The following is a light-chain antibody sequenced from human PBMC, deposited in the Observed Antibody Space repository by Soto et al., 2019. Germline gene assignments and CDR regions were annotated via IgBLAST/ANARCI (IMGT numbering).Light chain of an antibody. J-gene: IGKJ4*01. Sequence: DIQMTQSPSSLSASVGDRVTITCQASQDIKNYLNWYQQKPGKAPNLLIYDASNLKTGVPSRFSGSGSGTHFTFTISSLQPEDIAAYYCQHYDHLPPLSFGGGTKVEIK. CDR3: QHYDHLPPLS. CDR2: DAS. CDR1: QDIKNY. V-gene: IGKV1-33*01.